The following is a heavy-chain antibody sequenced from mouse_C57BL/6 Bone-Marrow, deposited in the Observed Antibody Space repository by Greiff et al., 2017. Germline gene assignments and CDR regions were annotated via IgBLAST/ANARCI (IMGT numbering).Heavy chain of an antibody. CDR2: IRSGGSYT. J-gene: IGHJ4*01. CDR3: AGPMDY. CDR1: GFTFSSYG. Sequence: EVKLMESGGDLVKPGGSLKLSCAASGFTFSSYGISWVRQTTDKRLEWVATIRSGGSYTYYPDSVKGRFTISRDNAKNTLYLQMSSLKSEDTAMXYCAGPMDYWGQGTSVTGSS. V-gene: IGHV5-6*01.